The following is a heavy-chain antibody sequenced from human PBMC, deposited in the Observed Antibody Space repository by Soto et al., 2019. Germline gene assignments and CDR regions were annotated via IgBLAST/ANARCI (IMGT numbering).Heavy chain of an antibody. Sequence: QVPLQESAPGLVKPSQTLSRNCTVSDGSISSGGYYWSWIRQHPGKGLEWIGYIYYSGSTYYNTSLNSRVTISVGTSKNQFSLKLSSVTAADTAVYYCARDKGGPADWCEETLVTVS. V-gene: IGHV4-31*03. D-gene: IGHD1-26*01. CDR2: IYYSGST. J-gene: IGHJ4*02. CDR3: ARDKGGPAD. CDR1: DGSISSGGYY.